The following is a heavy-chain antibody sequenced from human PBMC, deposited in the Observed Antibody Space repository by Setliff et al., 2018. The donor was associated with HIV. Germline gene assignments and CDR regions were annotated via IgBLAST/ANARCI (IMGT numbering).Heavy chain of an antibody. V-gene: IGHV3-74*01. CDR1: GFTFSYSW. D-gene: IGHD3-3*01. CDR2: ISPDGRST. J-gene: IGHJ3*01. Sequence: PGGSLRLSCAASGFTFSYSWMNWVRQVPGKGLVWVARISPDGRSTTHADAVKGRFTISRDNAKNSLDLEMHSLTDEDTAVYYCVRDPGGIFDAFDVWGQGTMVTVSS. CDR3: VRDPGGIFDAFDV.